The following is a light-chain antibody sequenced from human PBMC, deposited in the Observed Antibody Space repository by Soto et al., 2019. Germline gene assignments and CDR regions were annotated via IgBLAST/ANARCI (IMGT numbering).Light chain of an antibody. V-gene: IGKV1-39*01. CDR2: AAS. Sequence: DIQMTQAPSSLSASVGDRVTITCRASQSISSYLNWYQQKQGTAPKLLIYAASSLQSGVPSMLSGSGSGTDFTLTISSRQPEDFATYYCHQSYSTPLTFGGGTKVEIK. CDR1: QSISSY. J-gene: IGKJ4*01. CDR3: HQSYSTPLT.